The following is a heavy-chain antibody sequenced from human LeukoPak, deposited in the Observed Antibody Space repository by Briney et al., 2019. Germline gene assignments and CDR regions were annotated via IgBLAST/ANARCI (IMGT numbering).Heavy chain of an antibody. J-gene: IGHJ6*03. CDR2: ISWYSGSI. V-gene: IGHV3-9*03. CDR1: GFTVDDYA. Sequence: PGRSLRLSCGASGFTVDDYAMHSVRQAPGGGVEWVSDISWYSGSIGYADSVKGRFNISRDNAKNSLYLQMNSLRAEDMALYYCAKDQAAYYYYYMDVWGKGTTVTVSS. D-gene: IGHD6-25*01. CDR3: AKDQAAYYYYYMDV.